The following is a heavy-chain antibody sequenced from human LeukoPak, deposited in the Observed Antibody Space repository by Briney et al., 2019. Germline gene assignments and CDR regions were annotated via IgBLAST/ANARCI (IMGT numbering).Heavy chain of an antibody. D-gene: IGHD5-18*01. CDR2: IYYSGST. CDR3: ASCIYSYGFHDAFDI. V-gene: IGHV4-59*02. CDR1: GFTVSSNY. J-gene: IGHJ3*02. Sequence: PGGSLRLSCAASGFTVSSNYMIWIRQPPGKGLEWIGYIYYSGSTNYNPSPKSRVTISVDTSKNQFSLKLSSVTAADTAVYYCASCIYSYGFHDAFDIWGQGTMVTVSS.